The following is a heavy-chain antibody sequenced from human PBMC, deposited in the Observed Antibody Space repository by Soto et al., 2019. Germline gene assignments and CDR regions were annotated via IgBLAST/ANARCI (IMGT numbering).Heavy chain of an antibody. CDR2: IKQDGSET. V-gene: IGHV3-7*03. CDR1: GFTFRIYR. Sequence: PGVSLTLSFAASGFTFRIYRMIWVRQAPGKVLEWVANIKQDGSETWYADSVKGRFIISRDNAQNSLFSQMNTPTPEDSAIYYRARVAYWAPGTQVTVSS. J-gene: IGHJ4*02. CDR3: ARVAY.